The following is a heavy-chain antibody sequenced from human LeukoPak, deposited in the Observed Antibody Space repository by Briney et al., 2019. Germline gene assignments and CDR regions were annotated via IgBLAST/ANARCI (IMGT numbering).Heavy chain of an antibody. CDR3: ARGTTNSGSFDDAFDI. CDR1: AFTFSSYS. J-gene: IGHJ3*02. Sequence: GGSLRLSCAASAFTFSSYSMNWVRQAPGKGLEWVSSISTSGIYIYYTDSVKGRFTISRDNARKSLYLQMNSLRAEDTAVYYCARGTTNSGSFDDAFDIWGQGTMVTVS. D-gene: IGHD1-26*01. CDR2: ISTSGIYI. V-gene: IGHV3-21*01.